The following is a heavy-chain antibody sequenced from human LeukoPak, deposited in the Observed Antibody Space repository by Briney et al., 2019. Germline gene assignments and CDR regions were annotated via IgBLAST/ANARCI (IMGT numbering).Heavy chain of an antibody. CDR2: IYSGGST. Sequence: TGGSLRLSCAASGFTVSSNYMSWVRQAPGKGLEWVSVIYSGGSTYYADSVKGRFTISRDNSKTSLYLQMNSLKTEDTALYYCAKDIEVATISGLDYWGQGTLVTVSS. CDR1: GFTVSSNY. J-gene: IGHJ4*02. CDR3: AKDIEVATISGLDY. V-gene: IGHV3-53*05. D-gene: IGHD5-24*01.